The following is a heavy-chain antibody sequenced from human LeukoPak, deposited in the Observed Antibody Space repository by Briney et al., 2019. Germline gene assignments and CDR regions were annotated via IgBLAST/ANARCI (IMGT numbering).Heavy chain of an antibody. V-gene: IGHV1-46*01. J-gene: IGHJ4*02. CDR1: GYTFTNYG. CDR3: ARDLSLSGARPRDY. D-gene: IGHD6-6*01. CDR2: INPSGGST. Sequence: ASVKVSCKASGYTFTNYGISWVRQAPGQGLEWMGIINPSGGSTSYAQKFQGRVTMTRDTSTSTVYMELSSLRSEDTAVYYCARDLSLSGARPRDYWGQGTLVTVSS.